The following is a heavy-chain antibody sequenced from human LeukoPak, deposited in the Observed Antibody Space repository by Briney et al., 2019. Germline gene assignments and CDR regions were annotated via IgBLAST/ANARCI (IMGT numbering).Heavy chain of an antibody. CDR1: GFTFSDAW. J-gene: IGHJ4*02. V-gene: IGHV3-15*01. D-gene: IGHD6-19*01. CDR2: IKSTTDGGTT. Sequence: GGSLRLSCAASGFTFSDAWMSWVRQAPGKGLGWVGRIKSTTDGGTTDYAAPVKGRFTISRDDSKNTLYLQMNSLQTEDTAVYYCTSSSAEEWLFDCWGQGTLVTVSS. CDR3: TSSSAEEWLFDC.